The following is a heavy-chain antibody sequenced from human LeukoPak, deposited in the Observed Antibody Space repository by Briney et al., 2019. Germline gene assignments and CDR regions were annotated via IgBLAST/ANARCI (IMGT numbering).Heavy chain of an antibody. J-gene: IGHJ4*02. Sequence: GRSLRLSCAASGFTFSSYGMHWVRQAPGKGLEWVAVISYDGSNKYYADSVKGRFTISRDNSKNTLYLQMNSLRAEDTAVYYCAKGRRNYYGSGSYDLFDYWGQGTLVTVSS. CDR1: GFTFSSYG. CDR2: ISYDGSNK. D-gene: IGHD3-10*01. V-gene: IGHV3-30*18. CDR3: AKGRRNYYGSGSYDLFDY.